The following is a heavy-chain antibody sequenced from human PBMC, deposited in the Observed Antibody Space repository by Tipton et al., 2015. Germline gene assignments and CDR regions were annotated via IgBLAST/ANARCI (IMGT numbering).Heavy chain of an antibody. V-gene: IGHV4-39*02. Sequence: TLSLTCTVSGGSISSSSYYWAWIRQPPGKGLEWIGSLYFSGTTYYNPSLKSRVTIPIDRFKNQFSLKLTSVTAADTAVYYCARDGPYSSTWDFDYWGQGTLVTVSS. D-gene: IGHD6-13*01. J-gene: IGHJ4*02. CDR2: LYFSGTT. CDR3: ARDGPYSSTWDFDY. CDR1: GGSISSSSYY.